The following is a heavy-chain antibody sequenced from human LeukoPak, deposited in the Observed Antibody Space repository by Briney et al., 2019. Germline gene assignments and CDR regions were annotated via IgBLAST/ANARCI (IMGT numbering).Heavy chain of an antibody. J-gene: IGHJ4*02. V-gene: IGHV3-7*04. CDR1: GLTFSDYW. CDR3: ARGQWLSQF. D-gene: IGHD6-19*01. Sequence: GGSLRLSCEASGLTFSDYWMSWVRQAPGKGLEWVANIKQDGSEKYYVDSVKGRFTISRDNAKNSLYLQMNSLRAEDTAMYYCARGQWLSQFWGQGTLVTVSS. CDR2: IKQDGSEK.